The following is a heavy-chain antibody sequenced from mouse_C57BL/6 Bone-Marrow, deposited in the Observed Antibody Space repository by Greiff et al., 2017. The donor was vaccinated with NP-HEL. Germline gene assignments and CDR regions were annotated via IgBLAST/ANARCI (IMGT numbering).Heavy chain of an antibody. J-gene: IGHJ2*01. CDR3: ARGGYGPYFDY. D-gene: IGHD1-1*01. V-gene: IGHV2-2*01. CDR1: GFSLTSYG. Sequence: VKLQESGPGLVQPSQSLSITCTVSGFSLTSYGVHWVRQSPGKGLEWLGVIWSGGSTDYNAAFISRLSISKDNSKSQVFFKMNSLQADDTAIYYCARGGYGPYFDYWGQGTTLTVSS. CDR2: IWSGGST.